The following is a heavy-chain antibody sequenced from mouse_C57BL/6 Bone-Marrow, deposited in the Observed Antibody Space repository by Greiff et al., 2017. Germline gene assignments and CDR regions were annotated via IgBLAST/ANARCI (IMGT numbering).Heavy chain of an antibody. Sequence: VQLKESGPGLAKPSQTLSLTCSVTGYSITSDYWNWIRKFPGNKLEYMGYISYSGSTYYNPSLKSRISITRDTSKNQYYLQLNSVTTEDTAKYYCARSALYYYGSSYYFDYWGQGTTLTVSS. CDR2: ISYSGST. V-gene: IGHV3-8*01. CDR3: ARSALYYYGSSYYFDY. CDR1: GYSITSDY. J-gene: IGHJ2*01. D-gene: IGHD1-1*01.